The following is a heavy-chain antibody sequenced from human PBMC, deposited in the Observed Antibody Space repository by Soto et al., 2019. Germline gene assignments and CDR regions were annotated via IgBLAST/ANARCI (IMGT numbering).Heavy chain of an antibody. J-gene: IGHJ4*02. CDR3: TTDALTYYYDSSGYYPDDY. CDR2: IKSKTDGGTT. Sequence: GGSLRLSCAASGFTFSNAWMSWVRQAPGKGLEWVGRIKSKTDGGTTDYAAPVKGRFTISREDSKNTLDLQMNSLKTDDTAVYYCTTDALTYYYDSSGYYPDDYWGQGTLVTVSS. V-gene: IGHV3-15*01. CDR1: GFTFSNAW. D-gene: IGHD3-22*01.